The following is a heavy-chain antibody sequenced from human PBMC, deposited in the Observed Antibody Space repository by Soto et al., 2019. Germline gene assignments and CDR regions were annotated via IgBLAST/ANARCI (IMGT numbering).Heavy chain of an antibody. CDR3: ERDDPPFDY. Sequence: QVQLQESGPGLVKPSETLSLTCTVSGGSISSYYWSWIRQPPGKGLEWIGYIYYSGSTNYNPSLKSRVTISVDTSKNQFSLKLSSVTAADTAVYYCERDDPPFDYWGQGTLVTVSS. CDR2: IYYSGST. J-gene: IGHJ4*02. V-gene: IGHV4-59*01. CDR1: GGSISSYY.